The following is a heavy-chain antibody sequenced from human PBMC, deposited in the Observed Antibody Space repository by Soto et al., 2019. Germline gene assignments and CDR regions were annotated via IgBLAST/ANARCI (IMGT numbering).Heavy chain of an antibody. CDR1: GFTFSSYG. V-gene: IGHV3-33*01. J-gene: IGHJ3*02. Sequence: QVQLVESGGGVVQPGRSLRLSCAASGFTFSSYGMHWVRQAPGQGLEWVAVIWYDGSNKYYADSVKGRFTISRDNYKNTRYLQMNSLRAEDTDVYYCAREAMIVVVVDAFDIWGQGTMFTVSS. CDR2: IWYDGSNK. D-gene: IGHD3-22*01. CDR3: AREAMIVVVVDAFDI.